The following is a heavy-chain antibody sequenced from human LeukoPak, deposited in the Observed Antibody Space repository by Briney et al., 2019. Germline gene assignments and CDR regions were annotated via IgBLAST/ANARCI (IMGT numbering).Heavy chain of an antibody. CDR1: GFTFSSYA. CDR2: ISGSGGST. V-gene: IGHV3-23*01. Sequence: PGGSPRLSCAASGFTFSSYAMSWVRQAPGKGLEWVSAISGSGGSTYYADSVKGRFTISRDNSKNTLYLQMNSLRAEDTAVYYCAKELAYCGGDCYSPLDYWGQGTLVTASS. J-gene: IGHJ4*02. D-gene: IGHD2-21*02. CDR3: AKELAYCGGDCYSPLDY.